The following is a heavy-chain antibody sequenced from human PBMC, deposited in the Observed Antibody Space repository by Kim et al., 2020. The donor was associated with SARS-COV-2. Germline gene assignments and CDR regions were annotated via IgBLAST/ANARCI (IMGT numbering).Heavy chain of an antibody. Sequence: AGSTKGRFTTARDNAKNSLYLQMNGLRAEDTALYYCASGKQWPGAFDIWGQGTMVTVSS. V-gene: IGHV3-11*04. CDR3: ASGKQWPGAFDI. D-gene: IGHD6-19*01. J-gene: IGHJ3*02.